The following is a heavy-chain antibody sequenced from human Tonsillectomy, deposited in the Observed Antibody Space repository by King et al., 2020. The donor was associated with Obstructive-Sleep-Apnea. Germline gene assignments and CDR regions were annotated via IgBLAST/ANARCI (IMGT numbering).Heavy chain of an antibody. CDR1: GGSISSYY. D-gene: IGHD6-6*01. CDR3: ARGQGSSYYYYYYGMDV. Sequence: QLQESGPGLVKPSETLSLTCTVSGGSISSYYWSWIRQPPGKGLEWIGYIYYSGSTDYNPSLQSRVTISVDTSKNQFSLKLTSVSAADTAVYYCARGQGSSYYYYYYGMDVWGQGTTVTVSS. CDR2: IYYSGST. V-gene: IGHV4-59*01. J-gene: IGHJ6*02.